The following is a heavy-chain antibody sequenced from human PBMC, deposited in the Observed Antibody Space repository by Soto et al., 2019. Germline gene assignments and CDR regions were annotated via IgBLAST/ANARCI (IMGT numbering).Heavy chain of an antibody. J-gene: IGHJ6*02. CDR3: ARPLRDRNYYYGMAV. V-gene: IGHV1-69*13. CDR2: TIPMFGTP. CDR1: GGTFSKYA. D-gene: IGHD3-22*01. Sequence: VKVSCKASGGTFSKYAFSWVRQAPGQGLEWLGGTIPMFGTPNYAQKFQGRVAISADESTATVYMELSSLRSEDTAVYFCARPLRDRNYYYGMAVWGQGTTVTVSS.